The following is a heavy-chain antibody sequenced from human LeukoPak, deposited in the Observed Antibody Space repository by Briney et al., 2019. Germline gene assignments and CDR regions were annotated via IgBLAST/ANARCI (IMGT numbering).Heavy chain of an antibody. Sequence: SETLSLTCTVSGGSISSGDYFWSWIRQPPGKGLEWIGYIYYSGSTSYNPSLKSRVTISVDTSKNQFSLKLSSVTAADTAVYYCAREGREPAHTELGPLDYWGQGTLVTVSS. CDR1: GGSISSGDYF. J-gene: IGHJ4*02. V-gene: IGHV4-30-4*01. D-gene: IGHD1-26*01. CDR2: IYYSGST. CDR3: AREGREPAHTELGPLDY.